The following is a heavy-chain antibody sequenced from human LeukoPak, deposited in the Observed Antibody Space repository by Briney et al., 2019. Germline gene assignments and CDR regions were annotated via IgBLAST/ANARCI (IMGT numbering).Heavy chain of an antibody. CDR1: SVSISSGDYY. J-gene: IGHJ5*02. Sequence: KTSETLSLTCTVSSVSISSGDYYWSWIRQPPGKGLEWIGYISCSGSTYYNPSLKSRVTISIDTSKNQFSLKLTSVTAADTAVYYCARARRSSSRPFDPWGQGTLVTVSS. CDR3: ARARRSSSRPFDP. D-gene: IGHD2-2*01. V-gene: IGHV4-30-4*08. CDR2: ISCSGST.